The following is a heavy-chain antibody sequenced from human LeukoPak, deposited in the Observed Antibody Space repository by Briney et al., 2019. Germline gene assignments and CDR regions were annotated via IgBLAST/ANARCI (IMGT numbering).Heavy chain of an antibody. V-gene: IGHV3-23*01. D-gene: IGHD1-26*01. CDR1: GFTFSSYA. CDR2: ISGSGDST. CDR3: AKGREAYSGSYTPFAS. Sequence: GGSLRLSCAASGFTFSSYAMSWVRQAPGKGLECVSTISGSGDSTYYSDSVWGRFTISRDSSKNTLYLQMNSLRADDTAVYYCAKGREAYSGSYTPFASWGQGILVTVSS. J-gene: IGHJ4*02.